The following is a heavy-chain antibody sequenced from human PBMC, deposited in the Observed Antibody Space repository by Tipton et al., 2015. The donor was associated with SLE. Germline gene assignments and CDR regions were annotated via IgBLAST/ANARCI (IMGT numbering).Heavy chain of an antibody. Sequence: LRLSCTVSGGSISSSSYYWGWIRQPPGKGLEWIGSIYYSGSTYYNPSLKSRVTISVDTSKNQFSLKLSSVTAADTAVYYCARTEQGTGSYYRLVFEIWGQGTLVTVSS. J-gene: IGHJ4*02. D-gene: IGHD3-10*01. V-gene: IGHV4-39*07. CDR1: GGSISSSSYY. CDR3: ARTEQGTGSYYRLVFEI. CDR2: IYYSGST.